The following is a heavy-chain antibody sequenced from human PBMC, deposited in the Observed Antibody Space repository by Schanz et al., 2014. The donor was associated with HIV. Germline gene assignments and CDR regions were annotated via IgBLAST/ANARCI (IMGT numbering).Heavy chain of an antibody. CDR3: AGGKKWLALLFDS. Sequence: QVQLVQSGAEWRRPGASVTVSCKASGYTFTGYFIHWVRQVPGQGPEWMGWMNPKSGNTGYAQKFQGRVPMTRNTSISTAYMELSSLRSEDTAVYYCAGGKKWLALLFDSWGQGTLVTVSS. V-gene: IGHV1-8*02. CDR2: MNPKSGNT. J-gene: IGHJ4*02. CDR1: GYTFTGYF. D-gene: IGHD6-19*01.